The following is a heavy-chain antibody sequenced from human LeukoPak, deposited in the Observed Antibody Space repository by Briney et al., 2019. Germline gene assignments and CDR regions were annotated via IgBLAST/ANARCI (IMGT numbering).Heavy chain of an antibody. D-gene: IGHD3-16*01. Sequence: GASVNVSCKASGYTFTGYYMHWVRQAPGQGLEWMGWINPNSGGTNYAQKFQGRVTMTRDTSISTAYMELSRLRSDDTAVYYCARDQTVWGRFDYYGMDVWGQGTTVTVSS. CDR3: ARDQTVWGRFDYYGMDV. CDR2: INPNSGGT. V-gene: IGHV1-2*02. J-gene: IGHJ6*02. CDR1: GYTFTGYY.